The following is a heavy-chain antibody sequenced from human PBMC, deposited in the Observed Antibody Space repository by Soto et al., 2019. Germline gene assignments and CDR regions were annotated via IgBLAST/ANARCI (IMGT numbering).Heavy chain of an antibody. CDR1: GYTXTSYT. J-gene: IGHJ4*02. D-gene: IGHD3-9*01. Sequence: ASVKVXCKASGYTXTSYTIHWVRQAPGQRPEWMGWIDAGNGNTKYSQKFQGRVTISRDTSATTTYMELSSLRSEDTAMYYCAEEGLSRIFEFDYWGQGTLVTVSS. CDR3: AEEGLSRIFEFDY. CDR2: IDAGNGNT. V-gene: IGHV1-3*01.